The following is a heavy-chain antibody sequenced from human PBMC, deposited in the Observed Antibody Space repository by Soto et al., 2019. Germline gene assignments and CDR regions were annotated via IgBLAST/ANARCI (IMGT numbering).Heavy chain of an antibody. Sequence: ASVKVSCKASGYTFTGYYMHWVRQAPGQGLEWMGWINPNSGGTNYAQKFQGRVTMTRDTSISTAYMELSRLRSDDTAVYYCATRRGDIVGATTPYDAFDIWGQGTMVTVSS. CDR1: GYTFTGYY. D-gene: IGHD1-26*01. J-gene: IGHJ3*02. CDR3: ATRRGDIVGATTPYDAFDI. V-gene: IGHV1-2*02. CDR2: INPNSGGT.